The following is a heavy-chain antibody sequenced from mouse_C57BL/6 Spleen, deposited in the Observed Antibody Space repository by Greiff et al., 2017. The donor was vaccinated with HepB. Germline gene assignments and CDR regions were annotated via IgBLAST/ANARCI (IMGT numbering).Heavy chain of an antibody. V-gene: IGHV1-80*01. CDR2: IYPGDGDT. CDR1: GYAFSSYW. D-gene: IGHD1-1*01. Sequence: VQLQQSGAELVKPGASVKISCKASGYAFSSYWMNWVKQRPGKGLEWIGQIYPGDGDTNYNGKFKGKATLTADKSSSTAYMQLSSLTSEDSAVYFCARIITTGGYYFDYWGQGTTLTVSS. CDR3: ARIITTGGYYFDY. J-gene: IGHJ2*01.